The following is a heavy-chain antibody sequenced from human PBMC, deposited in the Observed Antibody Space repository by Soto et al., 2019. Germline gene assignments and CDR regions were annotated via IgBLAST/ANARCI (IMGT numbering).Heavy chain of an antibody. CDR3: AKDHLVVVAATPPDY. V-gene: IGHV3-30*18. J-gene: IGHJ4*02. CDR1: GFTFSSYG. CDR2: ISYDGSNK. Sequence: QTGGSLRLSCAASGFTFSSYGMHWVRQAPGKGLEWVAVISYDGSNKYYADSVKGRFTISRDNSKNTLYLQMNSLRAEDTTVYYCAKDHLVVVAATPPDYWGQGTLVTXSS. D-gene: IGHD2-15*01.